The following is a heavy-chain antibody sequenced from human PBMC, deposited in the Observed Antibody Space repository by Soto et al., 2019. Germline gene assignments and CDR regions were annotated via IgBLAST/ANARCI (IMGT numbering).Heavy chain of an antibody. CDR3: ARYPYYDSSGYCFDP. D-gene: IGHD3-22*01. CDR2: ISSSSSTI. Sequence: EVQLVESGGGLVQPGGSLRLSCAASGFTFSSYSMNWVRQAPGKGLEWGSNISSSSSTIYYADSVKGRFTISRDNAKNSLYLQMNSLRDEDTAVYYCARYPYYDSSGYCFDPWGQGTLVTVSS. CDR1: GFTFSSYS. J-gene: IGHJ5*02. V-gene: IGHV3-48*02.